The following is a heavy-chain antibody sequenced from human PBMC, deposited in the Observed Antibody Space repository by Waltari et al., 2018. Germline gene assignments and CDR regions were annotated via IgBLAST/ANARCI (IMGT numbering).Heavy chain of an antibody. CDR2: ISSSSSTI. D-gene: IGHD3-22*01. CDR3: ARDRVWYDSNYSGGDY. Sequence: EVQLVESGGGLVQPGGSLRLSCAASGFTFSSYSMNWVRQAPGKGLEWVSYISSSSSTIYDADSVKGRFTISRDNAKNSLYLQMNSLRAEDTAVYYCARDRVWYDSNYSGGDYWGQGTLVTVSS. J-gene: IGHJ4*02. V-gene: IGHV3-48*01. CDR1: GFTFSSYS.